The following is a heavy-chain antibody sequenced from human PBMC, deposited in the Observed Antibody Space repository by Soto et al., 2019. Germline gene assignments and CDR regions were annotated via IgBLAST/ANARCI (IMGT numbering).Heavy chain of an antibody. V-gene: IGHV3-21*01. D-gene: IGHD5-18*01. CDR1: GFTFSSYS. CDR3: ARDNTAMVTGNFDY. Sequence: EVQLVESGGGLVKPGGSLRLSCAASGFTFSSYSMNWVRQAPGKGLEWVSSISSSSSYIYYADSVKGRFTISRDSAKNSLYLQMNSLSAEDTPVYYCARDNTAMVTGNFDYWGQGTLVTVSS. CDR2: ISSSSSYI. J-gene: IGHJ4*02.